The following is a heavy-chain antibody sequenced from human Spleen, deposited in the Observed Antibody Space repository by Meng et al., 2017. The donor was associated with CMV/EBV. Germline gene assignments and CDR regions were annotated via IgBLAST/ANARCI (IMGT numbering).Heavy chain of an antibody. D-gene: IGHD3-16*01. CDR3: ARSYGNWGLFDY. Sequence: GESLKISCAASGFTFSSYGMHWVRQAPGKGLEWVAVIWYDGSNKYYADSVKGRFTISRDNAKNSLYLQMKSLRAEDTAVYYCARSYGNWGLFDYWGQGTLVTVSS. CDR1: GFTFSSYG. V-gene: IGHV3-33*01. CDR2: IWYDGSNK. J-gene: IGHJ4*02.